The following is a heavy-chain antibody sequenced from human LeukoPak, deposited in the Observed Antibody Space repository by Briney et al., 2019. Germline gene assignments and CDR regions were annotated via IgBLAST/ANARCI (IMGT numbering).Heavy chain of an antibody. D-gene: IGHD7-27*01. CDR3: ARVSTGGPRRHFDY. J-gene: IGHJ4*02. CDR1: GGSISSGSYY. V-gene: IGHV4-61*02. Sequence: SETLSLTCTVSGGSISSGSYYWSWIRQPAVKGLEWIGRIYTRGSTNYNPSLKSRVTISVDTSKNQFSLNLSSVTAAGTAVYYCARVSTGGPRRHFDYWGQGTLVTVSP. CDR2: IYTRGST.